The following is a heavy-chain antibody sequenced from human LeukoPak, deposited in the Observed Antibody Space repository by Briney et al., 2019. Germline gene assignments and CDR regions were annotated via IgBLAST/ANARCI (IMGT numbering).Heavy chain of an antibody. CDR1: GFTFSSYG. D-gene: IGHD4-17*01. CDR2: ISYDGNNK. CDR3: AVLTTVTSGRVDY. Sequence: PGGSLRLSCAASGFTFSSYGMHWVRQAPGKGLEWVALISYDGNNKYYADSVKGRFTISRDNSKNTLWLQMNSLRVEDTAVYYCAVLTTVTSGRVDYWGQGTLVTVSS. V-gene: IGHV3-30*03. J-gene: IGHJ4*02.